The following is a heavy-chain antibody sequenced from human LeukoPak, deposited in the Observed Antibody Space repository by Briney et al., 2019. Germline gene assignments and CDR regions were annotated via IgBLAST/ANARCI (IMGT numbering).Heavy chain of an antibody. CDR1: GFTFSSYA. CDR3: AKDRPSRDDY. V-gene: IGHV3-30*04. CDR2: ISYDGSNK. Sequence: GGSLRLSCAASGFTFSSYAMHWVRQAPGKGLEWVAVISYDGSNKYYADSVKGRFTISRDNSKNTLYLQMNSLRAEDTAVYYCAKDRPSRDDYWGQGTLVTVSS. J-gene: IGHJ4*02.